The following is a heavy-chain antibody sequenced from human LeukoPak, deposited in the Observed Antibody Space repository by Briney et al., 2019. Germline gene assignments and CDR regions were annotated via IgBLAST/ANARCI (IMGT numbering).Heavy chain of an antibody. CDR3: ARVRGWLRYFDWNFDY. Sequence: SETLSLTCTVSGGSISSYYWSWIRQPPGKGLEWIGYIYYSGSTNYNPSLKSRVTISVDTSKNQFSPKLSSVTAADTAVYYCARVRGWLRYFDWNFDYWGQGTLVTVSS. V-gene: IGHV4-59*01. CDR2: IYYSGST. CDR1: GGSISSYY. J-gene: IGHJ4*02. D-gene: IGHD3-9*01.